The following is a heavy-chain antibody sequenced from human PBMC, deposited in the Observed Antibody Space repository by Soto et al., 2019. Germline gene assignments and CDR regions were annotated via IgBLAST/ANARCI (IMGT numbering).Heavy chain of an antibody. CDR3: VRGGILEANRPYYYYGLDV. V-gene: IGHV1-18*01. J-gene: IGHJ6*02. D-gene: IGHD1-1*01. CDR1: GYTFTTYG. Sequence: VQLVQSGAEVKKPGASVTVSCKAFGYTFTTYGLSWVRQAPGQGLEWMGWVSPYNGNTYYAPRLQGRVTMTTDTSTTTAYMSLRSLRSDDTAIYYCVRGGILEANRPYYYYGLDVWCQGTPVTVSS. CDR2: VSPYNGNT.